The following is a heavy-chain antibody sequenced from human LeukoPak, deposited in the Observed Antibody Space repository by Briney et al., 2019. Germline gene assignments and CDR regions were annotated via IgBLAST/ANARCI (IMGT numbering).Heavy chain of an antibody. D-gene: IGHD6-13*01. CDR1: GSSIRSIYH. CDR2: IYHTGIA. CDR3: ARVGSSWESFDY. Sequence: SETLSLTCNVSGSSIRSIYHWGWIRQPPGKRPEWIGSIYHTGIAYYNPSLKSRVTISVDTSKSHFSLRLSSVTAADTAVYYCARVGSSWESFDYWGQGTLVTVSS. J-gene: IGHJ4*01. V-gene: IGHV4-38-2*02.